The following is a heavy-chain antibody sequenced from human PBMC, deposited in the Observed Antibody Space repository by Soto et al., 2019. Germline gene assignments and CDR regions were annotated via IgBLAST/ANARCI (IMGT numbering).Heavy chain of an antibody. J-gene: IGHJ4*02. CDR3: AKERGFNYAYQGFDY. V-gene: IGHV3-21*04. CDR1: GFTFSSYS. CDR2: ISSSSSYI. D-gene: IGHD3-16*01. Sequence: GGSLRLSCAASGFTFSSYSMNWVRQAPGKGLEWVSSISSSSSYIYYADSVKGRFTISRDNSKNTLHLQMNSLTADDTAVYYCAKERGFNYAYQGFDYWGQGTLVTVSS.